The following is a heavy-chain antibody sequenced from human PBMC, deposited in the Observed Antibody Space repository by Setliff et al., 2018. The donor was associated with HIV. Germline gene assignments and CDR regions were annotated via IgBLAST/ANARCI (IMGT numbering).Heavy chain of an antibody. V-gene: IGHV1-8*02. CDR3: ARDRPYIVGANPIDAFDI. CDR2: MNPNSGNA. Sequence: ASVKVSCKASGYTFANYDIDWVRQATGQGLEWMGWMNPNSGNAGFAQKLQGRVTMTTDTSTSTAYMDLRSLRSDDTAVYYCARDRPYIVGANPIDAFDIWGQGTMVTVSS. J-gene: IGHJ3*02. D-gene: IGHD1-26*01. CDR1: GYTFANYD.